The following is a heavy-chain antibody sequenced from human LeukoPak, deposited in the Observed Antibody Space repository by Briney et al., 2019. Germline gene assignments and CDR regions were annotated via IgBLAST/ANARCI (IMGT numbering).Heavy chain of an antibody. CDR2: ISPNSGGT. CDR3: ARGGVNSGSYHRPYYFDY. D-gene: IGHD1-26*01. Sequence: ASVEVSCKASGYTFTGYYMHWVRQAPGQGLEWMGWISPNSGGTNYAQKFQGWVTMTRDTSISTAYMELSRLRSDDTAVYYCARGGVNSGSYHRPYYFDYWGQGTLVTVSS. J-gene: IGHJ4*02. CDR1: GYTFTGYY. V-gene: IGHV1-2*04.